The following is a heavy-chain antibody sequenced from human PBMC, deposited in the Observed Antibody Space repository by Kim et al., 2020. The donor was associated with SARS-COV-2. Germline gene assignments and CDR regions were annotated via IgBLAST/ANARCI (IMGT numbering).Heavy chain of an antibody. D-gene: IGHD3-22*01. CDR3: ATPWGFSSAEAFDI. Sequence: AQKFQGRVTITANKSTSTAYMELSSLRSEDTAVYYCATPWGFSSAEAFDIWGQGTMVTVSS. V-gene: IGHV1-69*02. J-gene: IGHJ3*02.